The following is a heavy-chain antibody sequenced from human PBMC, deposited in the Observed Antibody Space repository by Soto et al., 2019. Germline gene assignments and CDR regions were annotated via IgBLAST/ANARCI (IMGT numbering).Heavy chain of an antibody. CDR2: IIPIFGTA. D-gene: IGHD4-17*01. Sequence: QVQLVQSGAEVKKPGSSVKVSCKASGGTFSSYAISWVRQAPGQGLEWMGGIIPIFGTANYAQKFQGRVTITTYESKSTAYMELSSLRSEDTAVYYCASDYGDYAPDDAFDILGQGTMVTVSS. V-gene: IGHV1-69*05. CDR1: GGTFSSYA. CDR3: ASDYGDYAPDDAFDI. J-gene: IGHJ3*02.